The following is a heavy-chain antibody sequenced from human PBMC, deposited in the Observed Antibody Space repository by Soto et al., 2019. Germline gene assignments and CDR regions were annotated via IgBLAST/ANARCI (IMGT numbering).Heavy chain of an antibody. CDR1: GGSISSSSYY. Sequence: SETLSLTCTVSGGSISSSSYYWSWIRQPPGKGLEWIGYIYYSGSTNYNPSLKSRVTISVDTSKNQFSLKLSSVTAADTAVYYCARFNLLGYCSGGSCSRSSHAFDIWGQGTMVTVSS. CDR2: IYYSGST. V-gene: IGHV4-61*01. J-gene: IGHJ3*02. CDR3: ARFNLLGYCSGGSCSRSSHAFDI. D-gene: IGHD2-15*01.